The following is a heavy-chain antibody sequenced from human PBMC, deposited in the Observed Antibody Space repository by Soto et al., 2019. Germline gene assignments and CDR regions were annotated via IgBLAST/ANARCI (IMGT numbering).Heavy chain of an antibody. J-gene: IGHJ6*02. Sequence: QVQLVQSGAEVKKPGASVKVSCKASGYTFTGYYMHWVRQAPGQGLEWMGWIKPNSGGTNYAQKFQGWVIMTRDTSISTAYMELSRLRSDDTAVYYCAREVTYYDILTGYYSSRWGNVMEVWGPGTPVTVSS. CDR2: IKPNSGGT. D-gene: IGHD3-9*01. CDR3: AREVTYYDILTGYYSSRWGNVMEV. V-gene: IGHV1-2*04. CDR1: GYTFTGYY.